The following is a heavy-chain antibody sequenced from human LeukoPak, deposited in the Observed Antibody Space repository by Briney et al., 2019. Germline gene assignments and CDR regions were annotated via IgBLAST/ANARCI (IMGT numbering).Heavy chain of an antibody. J-gene: IGHJ4*02. Sequence: PGGSLRLSCAASGFTFSSYAMHWVRQAPGKGLEWVAVISYDGNNKYYADSVKGRFTISRDNSKNTLYLQMNSLRAEDTAVYYCARDQRITMVRGVISTRPFDYWGQGTLVTVSS. CDR2: ISYDGNNK. CDR1: GFTFSSYA. D-gene: IGHD3-10*01. CDR3: ARDQRITMVRGVISTRPFDY. V-gene: IGHV3-30*04.